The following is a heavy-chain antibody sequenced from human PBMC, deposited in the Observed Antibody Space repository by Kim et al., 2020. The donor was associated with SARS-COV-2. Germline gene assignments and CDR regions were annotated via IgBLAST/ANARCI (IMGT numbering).Heavy chain of an antibody. CDR3: ARLRTFDF. CDR1: GYTFSHYY. Sequence: ASVKVSCKPSGYTFSHYYIHWVRQAPGQGLEWMGWINPSSGGTNFAQKFQGRVTMTRDTSITTVYMELSRLTSDYTAVYYCARLRTFDFWCQGTLVTVSS. D-gene: IGHD4-17*01. CDR2: INPSSGGT. V-gene: IGHV1-2*02. J-gene: IGHJ4*02.